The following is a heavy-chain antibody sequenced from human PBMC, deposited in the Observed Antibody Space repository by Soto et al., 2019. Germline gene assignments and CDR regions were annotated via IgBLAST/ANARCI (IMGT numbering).Heavy chain of an antibody. V-gene: IGHV1-2*04. CDR3: ATGDNYYGSGRPYYCGMDV. J-gene: IGHJ6*02. CDR1: GYTFTGYY. CDR2: INPNSGGT. Sequence: ASVKVSCKASGYTFTGYYMHWVRQAPGQGLAWMGWINPNSGGTNYAQKFQGWVTMTRDTSISTAYMELSRLRSDDTAVYYCATGDNYYGSGRPYYCGMDVRGQGTTVTVSS. D-gene: IGHD3-10*01.